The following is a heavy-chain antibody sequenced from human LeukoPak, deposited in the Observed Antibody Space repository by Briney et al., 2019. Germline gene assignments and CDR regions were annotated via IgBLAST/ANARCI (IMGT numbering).Heavy chain of an antibody. V-gene: IGHV3-23*01. Sequence: PGGSLRLSCAASGFTFSNYAMSWVRQAPGKGLEWVSGISSSGGYTYYVDSVKGRFTISRDNSKNTLYLQMNSLRAEDTAVYYCAKNGLGEGGYSYGYEPAYYYMDVWGKGTTVTVSS. CDR3: AKNGLGEGGYSYGYEPAYYYMDV. J-gene: IGHJ6*03. CDR2: ISSSGGYT. D-gene: IGHD5-18*01. CDR1: GFTFSNYA.